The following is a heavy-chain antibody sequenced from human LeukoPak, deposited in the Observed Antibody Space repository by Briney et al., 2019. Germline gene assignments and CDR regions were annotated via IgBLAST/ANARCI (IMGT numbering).Heavy chain of an antibody. J-gene: IGHJ4*02. CDR3: TTGGLPGIAAAGTGY. D-gene: IGHD6-13*01. CDR1: GFTFRSFA. V-gene: IGHV3-15*01. Sequence: GGSLRLSCTASGFTFRSFAMSWVRQAPGKGLEWVGRIKSKTDGGTTDYAAPVKGRFTISRDDSKNTLYLQMNSLKTEDTAVYYCTTGGLPGIAAAGTGYWGQGTLVTVSS. CDR2: IKSKTDGGTT.